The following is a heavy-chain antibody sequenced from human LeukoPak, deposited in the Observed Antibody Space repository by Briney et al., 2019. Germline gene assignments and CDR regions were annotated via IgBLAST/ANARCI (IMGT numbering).Heavy chain of an antibody. Sequence: GGSLRLSCAASGFTFSSYGMHWVRQAPGKGLEGVALIWFDGSNKYYADSVKGRFTISRDNSNNTLYLQMNSLRAEDTAVYYCARLLGSVPRHFDLWGRGTLVTVSS. J-gene: IGHJ2*01. D-gene: IGHD1-26*01. CDR2: IWFDGSNK. V-gene: IGHV3-33*01. CDR3: ARLLGSVPRHFDL. CDR1: GFTFSSYG.